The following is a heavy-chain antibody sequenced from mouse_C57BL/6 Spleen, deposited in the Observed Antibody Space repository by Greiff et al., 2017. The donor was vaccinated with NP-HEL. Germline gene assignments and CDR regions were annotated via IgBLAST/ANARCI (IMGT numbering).Heavy chain of an antibody. CDR2: ISNGGGST. CDR3: ARGDYDVGYAMDY. J-gene: IGHJ4*01. CDR1: GFTFSDYY. D-gene: IGHD2-4*01. Sequence: EVKLVESGGGLVQPGGSLKLSCAASGFTFSDYYMYWVRQTPEKRLEWVAYISNGGGSTYYPDTVKGRFTISRDNAKNTLYLQMSRLKSEDTAMYYCARGDYDVGYAMDYWGQGTSVTVSS. V-gene: IGHV5-12*01.